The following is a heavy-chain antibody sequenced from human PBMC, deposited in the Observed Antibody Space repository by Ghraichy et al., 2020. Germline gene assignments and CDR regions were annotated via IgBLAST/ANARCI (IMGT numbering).Heavy chain of an antibody. J-gene: IGHJ6*02. Sequence: ASVKVSCKASGYTFTSYYIHWVRQAPGQGLEWMGIINPSGGSPTYAQKFQGRVTMTRDTSTNTVSMELSSLRSEDTAVYYCARESGITIFGVVRHYYYGMDVWGQGTTVTVSS. CDR2: INPSGGSP. D-gene: IGHD3-3*01. V-gene: IGHV1-46*03. CDR1: GYTFTSYY. CDR3: ARESGITIFGVVRHYYYGMDV.